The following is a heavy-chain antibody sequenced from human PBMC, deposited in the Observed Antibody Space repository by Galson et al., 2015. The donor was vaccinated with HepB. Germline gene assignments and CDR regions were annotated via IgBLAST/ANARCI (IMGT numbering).Heavy chain of an antibody. CDR1: GFTFSNYG. V-gene: IGHV3-23*01. J-gene: IGHJ4*02. CDR3: AKLLYSNGGRSGIDY. Sequence: SLRLSCAASGFTFSNYGMNWVRQAAGMGLEWVSAISGSGSNTHYADSVMGRFTISRDNSKNTVYLQMNSLRAEDTAVYFCAKLLYSNGGRSGIDYWGQGTLVTVSS. CDR2: ISGSGSNT. D-gene: IGHD6-19*01.